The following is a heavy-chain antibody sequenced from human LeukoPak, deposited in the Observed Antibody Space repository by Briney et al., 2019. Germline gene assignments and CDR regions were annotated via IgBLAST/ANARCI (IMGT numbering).Heavy chain of an antibody. CDR3: ARVWSITAAFDY. V-gene: IGHV3-23*01. CDR2: ISGSGGST. Sequence: GGSLRLSCAASGFTFSSYGMSWVRQAPGKGLEWVSAISGSGGSTYYADSVKGRFTISRDNAKNSLYLQMNSLRAEDTAVYYCARVWSITAAFDYWGQGTLVTVSS. D-gene: IGHD6-13*01. CDR1: GFTFSSYG. J-gene: IGHJ4*02.